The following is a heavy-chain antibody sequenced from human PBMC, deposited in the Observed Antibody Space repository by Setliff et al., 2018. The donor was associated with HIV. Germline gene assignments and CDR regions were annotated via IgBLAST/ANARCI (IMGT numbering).Heavy chain of an antibody. CDR1: GGSVSSVNYY. CDR2: IHYTGST. V-gene: IGHV4-61*01. J-gene: IGHJ5*01. D-gene: IGHD3-16*01. Sequence: TLSLTCTVSGGSVSSVNYYWSWIRQPPGKGLEWIGYIHYTGSTTYNPSLKSRVTISVDTSKNQFSLSLNSVTAADTAVYFCARGGAVSADFDSWGQGTLVTVSS. CDR3: ARGGAVSADFDS.